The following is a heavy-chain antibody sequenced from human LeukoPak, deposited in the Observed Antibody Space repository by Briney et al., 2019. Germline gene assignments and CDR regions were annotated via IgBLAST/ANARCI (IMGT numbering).Heavy chain of an antibody. CDR1: GYTFTSYG. V-gene: IGHV1-18*01. Sequence: ASVKVSCKASGYTFTSYGISWVRQAPGQGLEWMGWISAYNGNTNYAQKLQGRVTMTTDTSTSTAYMELRSLRSDDTAVYYCARLYRSIAPALHKPGFVVYYCYMDVWGKGTTVTVSS. J-gene: IGHJ6*03. D-gene: IGHD6-13*01. CDR2: ISAYNGNT. CDR3: ARLYRSIAPALHKPGFVVYYCYMDV.